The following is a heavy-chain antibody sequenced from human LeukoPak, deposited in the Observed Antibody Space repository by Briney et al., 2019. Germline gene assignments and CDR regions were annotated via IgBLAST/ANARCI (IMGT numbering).Heavy chain of an antibody. D-gene: IGHD5-18*01. CDR3: ARRAFTGYTYGLDY. Sequence: PGGSLRLSCAASGFTFSSYSMNWVRQAPGKGLEWVSYISSNSATIYYADSVKGRFTISRDNAKNSLYLQMNSLKDDDTAVYFCARRAFTGYTYGLDYWGQGTLVTVSS. V-gene: IGHV3-48*02. CDR1: GFTFSSYS. CDR2: ISSNSATI. J-gene: IGHJ4*02.